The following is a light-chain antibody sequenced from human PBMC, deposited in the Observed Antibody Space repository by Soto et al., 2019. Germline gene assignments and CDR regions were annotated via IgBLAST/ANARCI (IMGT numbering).Light chain of an antibody. V-gene: IGKV2-24*01. CDR3: MQPTLFPFT. Sequence: DVVLTQTPLSLSVTLGQPASISCKSTQSFVHSDGNTYLNWFLQRPGQPPRLLIYKISNRFSGVPDRFSGSGAGTDFTLKISRVEAEDVGVYYCMQPTLFPFTFGQGTRLEI. J-gene: IGKJ5*01. CDR1: QSFVHSDGNTY. CDR2: KIS.